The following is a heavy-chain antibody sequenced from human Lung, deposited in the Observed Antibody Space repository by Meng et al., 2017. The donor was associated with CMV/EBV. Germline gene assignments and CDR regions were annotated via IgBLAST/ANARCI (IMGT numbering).Heavy chain of an antibody. Sequence: SVKVSCKASGGTFSSYAISWVRQAPGQGLEWMGGIIPIFGTANYAQKFQGRVTITTDESTSTAYMELSSLRSEDTAVYYCARGRDFWSGSGGMDVWGQGTTVTFSS. D-gene: IGHD3-3*01. CDR1: GGTFSSYA. V-gene: IGHV1-69*05. CDR3: ARGRDFWSGSGGMDV. CDR2: IIPIFGTA. J-gene: IGHJ6*02.